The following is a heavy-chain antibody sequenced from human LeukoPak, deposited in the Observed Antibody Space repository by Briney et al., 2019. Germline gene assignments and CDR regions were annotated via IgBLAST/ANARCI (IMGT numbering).Heavy chain of an antibody. V-gene: IGHV1-69*04. CDR3: ASSRTRNWFDP. CDR2: IIPILGIA. J-gene: IGHJ5*02. CDR1: GGTFISYA. Sequence: SVKVSCKASGGTFISYAISWVRQAPGQGLEWMGRIIPILGIANYAQKFQGRVTITADKSTSTAYMELSSLRSEDTAVYYCASSRTRNWFDPWGQGTLVTVSS.